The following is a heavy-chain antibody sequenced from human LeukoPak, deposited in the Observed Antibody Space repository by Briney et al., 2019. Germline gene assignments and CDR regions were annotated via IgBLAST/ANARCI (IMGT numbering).Heavy chain of an antibody. D-gene: IGHD2-15*01. Sequence: KPSETLSLTCAVSGYSISSGYWWSWVRQPPGKGLEWIGEILHTGSTNYNPSLKSRVTISVDKSKNQFSLKLTSVTAADTAVYYCARNGAYSADSWGQGTLLTVSS. V-gene: IGHV4-4*02. J-gene: IGHJ4*02. CDR3: ARNGAYSADS. CDR2: ILHTGST. CDR1: GYSISSGYW.